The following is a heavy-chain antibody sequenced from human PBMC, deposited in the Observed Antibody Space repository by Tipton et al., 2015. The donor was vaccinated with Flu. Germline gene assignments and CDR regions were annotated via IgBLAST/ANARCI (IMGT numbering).Heavy chain of an antibody. CDR2: IYYSGST. D-gene: IGHD5-18*01. Sequence: TLSLTCTVSGGSISSSSYYWGWIRQPPGKGLEWIGSIYYSGSTYYNPSLKSRVTISVDTSKNQFSLKRSSVTAADTGVYYCSPWDTAMAHFDYWGQGTLVTVSS. J-gene: IGHJ4*02. CDR1: GGSISSSSYY. V-gene: IGHV4-39*01. CDR3: SPWDTAMAHFDY.